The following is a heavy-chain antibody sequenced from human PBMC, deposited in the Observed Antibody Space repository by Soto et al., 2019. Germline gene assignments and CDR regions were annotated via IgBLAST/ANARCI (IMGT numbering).Heavy chain of an antibody. CDR3: ASNYYGSGSYYSFDI. V-gene: IGHV1-2*04. Sequence: ASVKVSCKASGYTFTGYYMHWVRQAPGQGLEWMGWINPNSGGTNYAQKFQGWVTMTRDTSISTAYMELSRLRSDDTAVYYCASNYYGSGSYYSFDIWGQGTMVTV. CDR1: GYTFTGYY. CDR2: INPNSGGT. D-gene: IGHD3-10*01. J-gene: IGHJ3*02.